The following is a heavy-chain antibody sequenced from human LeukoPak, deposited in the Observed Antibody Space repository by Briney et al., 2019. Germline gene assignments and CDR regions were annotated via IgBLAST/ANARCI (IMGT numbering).Heavy chain of an antibody. Sequence: SETLSLTCTVSGGSISSSSYYWGWIRQPPGKGLEWIGSIYYSGSTYYSPSLKSRVTISVDTSKNQFSLKLSSVTAADTAVYYCASLYGPTDYWGQGTLVTVSS. V-gene: IGHV4-39*01. CDR1: GGSISSSSYY. J-gene: IGHJ4*02. CDR3: ASLYGPTDY. D-gene: IGHD2/OR15-2a*01. CDR2: IYYSGST.